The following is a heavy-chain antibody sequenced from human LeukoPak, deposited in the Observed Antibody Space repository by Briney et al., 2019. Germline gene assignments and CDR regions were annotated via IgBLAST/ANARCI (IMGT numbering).Heavy chain of an antibody. D-gene: IGHD6-13*01. CDR2: ISSNGGST. J-gene: IGHJ4*02. CDR1: GFTFSSYA. Sequence: GGSLRLSCSASGFTFSSYAMHWVRQAPGKGLEYVSAISSNGGSTYYADSVKGRFTISRDNSKNTLYLQMSSLRAEDTAVYYCVKDQKAAAACFDYWGQGTLVTVSS. CDR3: VKDQKAAAACFDY. V-gene: IGHV3-64D*06.